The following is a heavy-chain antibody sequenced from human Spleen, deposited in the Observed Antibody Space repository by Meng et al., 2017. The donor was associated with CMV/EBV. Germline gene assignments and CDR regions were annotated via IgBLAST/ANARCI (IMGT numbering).Heavy chain of an antibody. Sequence: ASVKVSCKASGYTFTAFYIHWVRQAPGQGLEWMGWINPYSGATNYAQKFQGRVTMTRDTSINTAYLELDSLRSDDTAVYYCARVIRDADGLDYWGQGTLVTVSS. J-gene: IGHJ4*02. CDR3: ARVIRDADGLDY. CDR2: INPYSGAT. V-gene: IGHV1-2*02. D-gene: IGHD5-24*01. CDR1: GYTFTAFY.